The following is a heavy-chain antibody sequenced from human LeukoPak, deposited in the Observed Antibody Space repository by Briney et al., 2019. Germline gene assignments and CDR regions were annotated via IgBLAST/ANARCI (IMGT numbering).Heavy chain of an antibody. V-gene: IGHV4-59*08. Sequence: KPSETLSLICTVSGGSINSYYWRWIRQPPGKGLEWIGYIYYTGSTNYNPSLKSRVTISVDTSKKQFSLKLSSVTAADTAVYYCARGGDILTGYYRFDYWGQGTLVTVSS. J-gene: IGHJ4*02. CDR2: IYYTGST. CDR3: ARGGDILTGYYRFDY. D-gene: IGHD3-9*01. CDR1: GGSINSYY.